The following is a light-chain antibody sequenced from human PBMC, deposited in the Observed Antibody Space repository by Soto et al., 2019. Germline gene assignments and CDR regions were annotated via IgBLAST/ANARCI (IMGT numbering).Light chain of an antibody. Sequence: DIQMTQSPSTLSASVGYRVTITCRASQSISSGWAWYQQKPGKAPKLLIYDASSVESGVPSRFSGSGSGTEFTLTISSLQPDDFAPYYCQQYNSYSWTFGQGPKVEIK. CDR1: QSISSG. CDR3: QQYNSYSWT. CDR2: DAS. J-gene: IGKJ1*01. V-gene: IGKV1-5*01.